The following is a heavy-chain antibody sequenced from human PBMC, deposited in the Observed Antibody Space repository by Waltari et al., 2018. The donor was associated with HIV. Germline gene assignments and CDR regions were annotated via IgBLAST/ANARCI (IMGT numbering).Heavy chain of an antibody. CDR2: RSYDGSNK. Sequence: QVQLVESGGGVVQPGRSLRLSCAASGFTISPYAMHWVRQAPGKGGDWVAIRSYDGSNKYYADTVKGLFTVSRDNSRNTLDLQMNSLRTEDTAVYYCARDGHYFDSRPLDDWGQGTLVTVSS. CDR3: ARDGHYFDSRPLDD. V-gene: IGHV3-30-3*01. J-gene: IGHJ4*02. D-gene: IGHD3-22*01. CDR1: GFTISPYA.